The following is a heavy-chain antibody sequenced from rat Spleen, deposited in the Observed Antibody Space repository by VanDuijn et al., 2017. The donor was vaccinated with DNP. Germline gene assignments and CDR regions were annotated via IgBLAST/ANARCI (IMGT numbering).Heavy chain of an antibody. D-gene: IGHD1-12*03. CDR2: ISYSGST. Sequence: EVHLQESGPGLVKPSQSLSLTCSVTGYSITSNYWAWIRKFPGNKMEWIGYISYSGSTGYNPSLKSRISITRDTSKNQFFLQLNSISTEDTAIYYCARGNDGYYPNWYFDFWGPGTMVTESS. J-gene: IGHJ1*01. V-gene: IGHV3-1*01. CDR1: GYSITSNY. CDR3: ARGNDGYYPNWYFDF.